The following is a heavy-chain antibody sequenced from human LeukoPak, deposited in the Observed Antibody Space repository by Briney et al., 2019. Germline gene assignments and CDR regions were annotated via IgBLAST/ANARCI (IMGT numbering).Heavy chain of an antibody. CDR1: GFTFSSFW. D-gene: IGHD6-19*01. CDR3: VRDQVAVTGYYGMDV. Sequence: GGSLRLSCAASGFTFSSFWMTWVRQPPGKGPEWVANIKQDGSEKYYVDSVKGRFTISRDNAKNSLFLQMNSLRDDDMAMYYCVRDQVAVTGYYGMDVWGQGTTVTVSS. CDR2: IKQDGSEK. J-gene: IGHJ6*01. V-gene: IGHV3-7*01.